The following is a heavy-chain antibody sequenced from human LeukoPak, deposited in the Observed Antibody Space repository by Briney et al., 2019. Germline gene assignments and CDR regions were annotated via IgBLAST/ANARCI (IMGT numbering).Heavy chain of an antibody. J-gene: IGHJ4*02. Sequence: SETLSLTCTVSGGSISNGDHYWSWIRQHPGKGLEWIGHIYYSASTNYNPSLQSRVTISVDTSTNQFSLKLSSVTAADTAVYYCAGARSYYDTSGYSPFDSWGQGTLVTVSS. CDR1: GGSISNGDHY. D-gene: IGHD3-22*01. CDR3: AGARSYYDTSGYSPFDS. CDR2: IYYSAST. V-gene: IGHV4-30-4*08.